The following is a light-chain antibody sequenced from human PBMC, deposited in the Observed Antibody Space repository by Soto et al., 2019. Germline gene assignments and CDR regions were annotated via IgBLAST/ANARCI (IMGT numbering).Light chain of an antibody. CDR2: GAS. CDR1: QSVGNSC. V-gene: IGKV3-20*01. CDR3: QQYGSSVT. Sequence: EIVLTQSPDTVSLSPGKRATLSCRASQSVGNSCLAWYQQKPGQAPRLLIYGASRRAAGISDRFSGSGSGTDFTLTINRLEPEDFAGYYCQQYGSSVTFGGGTKVEIK. J-gene: IGKJ4*01.